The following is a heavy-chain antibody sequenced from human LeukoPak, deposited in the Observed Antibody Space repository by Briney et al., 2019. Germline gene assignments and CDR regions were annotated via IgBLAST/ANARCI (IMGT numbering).Heavy chain of an antibody. CDR1: GFTFGNYW. D-gene: IGHD6-13*01. CDR2: ISYDGSNK. V-gene: IGHV3-30*01. J-gene: IGHJ5*02. Sequence: GGSLRLSCAASGFTFGNYWMNWVRQAPGKGLEWVAVISYDGSNKYYADSVKGRFTISRDNSKNTLYLQMNSLRAEDTAVYYCARGQYSSSWYDWFDPWGQGTLVTVSS. CDR3: ARGQYSSSWYDWFDP.